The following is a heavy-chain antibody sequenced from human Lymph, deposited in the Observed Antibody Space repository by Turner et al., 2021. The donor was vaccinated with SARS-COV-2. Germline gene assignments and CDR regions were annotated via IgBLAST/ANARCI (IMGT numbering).Heavy chain of an antibody. D-gene: IGHD5-12*01. CDR1: GYSFPTYW. V-gene: IGHV5-51*01. J-gene: IGHJ4*02. Sequence: EVQLVQSGAEVKKPGESLKISCKGSGYSFPTYWIGWVRQMPGKGLEWMGIIYTGDTDTRYSPSFQGQVTISADKSISTAYLKWSSLKASDTAMYYCARLPIARGYSGYDFYYFDYWGQGTLVTVSS. CDR3: ARLPIARGYSGYDFYYFDY. CDR2: IYTGDTDT.